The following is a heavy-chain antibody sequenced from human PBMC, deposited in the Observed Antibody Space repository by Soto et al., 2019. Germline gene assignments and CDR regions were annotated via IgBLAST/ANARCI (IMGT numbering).Heavy chain of an antibody. V-gene: IGHV4-61*08. CDR1: GVSISSGGYS. D-gene: IGHD2-8*02. CDR3: ARGYCTEYVDL. J-gene: IGHJ4*02. Sequence: SETLSLTCAVSGVSISSGGYSWSWIRQPPGKGLEWIGYVYHSGSTNYNPSLNSRLTISADTSKKQFSLKLSSVTAADTAVSYGARGYCTEYVDLWGQGIVDTVSS. CDR2: VYHSGST.